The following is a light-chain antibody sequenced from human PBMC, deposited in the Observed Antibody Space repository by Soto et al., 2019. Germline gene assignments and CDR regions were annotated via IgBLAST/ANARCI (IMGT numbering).Light chain of an antibody. CDR3: QQLNSYPIT. CDR1: QSITTW. Sequence: DIRLTQSPSTLSASVGDTVTITCRANQSITTWLAWYQQKPGKAPKLLIYDVSSLESGVPSRFSGSGSGTDFTLAISSLQPDDFATYYCQQLNSYPITFGQVRLLAVK. J-gene: IGKJ5*01. CDR2: DVS. V-gene: IGKV1-5*01.